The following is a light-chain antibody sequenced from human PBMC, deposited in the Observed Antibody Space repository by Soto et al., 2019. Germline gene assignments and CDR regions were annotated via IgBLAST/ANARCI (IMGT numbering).Light chain of an antibody. CDR1: QTVARSF. CDR3: QKYSSSPYK. Sequence: ENVLTQSPDTLSLSPGERATLSCRASQTVARSFLAWYQHKPRQAPRLLIYDSSTRASGIPDRFSGSGSGTDFTLTISTLEPEDFAVYYCQKYSSSPYKFGQGTKLEIK. J-gene: IGKJ2*01. V-gene: IGKV3-20*01. CDR2: DSS.